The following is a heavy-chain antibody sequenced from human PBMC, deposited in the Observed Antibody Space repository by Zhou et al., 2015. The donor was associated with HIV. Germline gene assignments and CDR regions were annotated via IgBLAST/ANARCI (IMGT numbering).Heavy chain of an antibody. CDR2: IIPIFGTA. CDR1: GGTFSSYA. J-gene: IGHJ4*02. CDR3: ARGFSISAYDSSGYTPHYFDY. V-gene: IGHV1-69*01. Sequence: QVQLVQSGAEVKKPGSSVKVSCKASGGTFSSYAISWVRQAPGQGLEWMGGIIPIFGTANYAQKFQGRVTITADESTSTAYMELSSLRSEDTAVYYCARGFSISAYDSSGYTPHYFDYWGQGTLVTVSS. D-gene: IGHD3-22*01.